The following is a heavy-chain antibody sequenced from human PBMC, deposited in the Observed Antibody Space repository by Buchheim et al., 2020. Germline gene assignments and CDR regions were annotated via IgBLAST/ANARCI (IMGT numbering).Heavy chain of an antibody. Sequence: EVQLVESGGGLVQPGGSLRLSCAASAFTFSSYSMNWVRQAPGKVLEWVSYISSSSSTIYYADSVKGRFTISRDNAKNSLDLQMNSLRDEDTAVYYCARAIFGVGYYYMDVWGKGTT. D-gene: IGHD3-3*01. V-gene: IGHV3-48*02. CDR1: AFTFSSYS. J-gene: IGHJ6*03. CDR2: ISSSSSTI. CDR3: ARAIFGVGYYYMDV.